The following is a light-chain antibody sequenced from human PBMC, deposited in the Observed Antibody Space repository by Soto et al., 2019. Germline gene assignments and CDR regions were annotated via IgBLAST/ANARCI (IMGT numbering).Light chain of an antibody. CDR3: QHYDNSRIT. V-gene: IGKV3-20*01. CDR2: GAS. CDR1: QSLRSGD. Sequence: PGERATLSCRASQSLRSGDLACYQQIPGQAPGLLIYGASSRATGIPDRFSGRGSGTDFTLIISRLEPEDFAVYYCQHYDNSRITFGQGTRLEIK. J-gene: IGKJ5*01.